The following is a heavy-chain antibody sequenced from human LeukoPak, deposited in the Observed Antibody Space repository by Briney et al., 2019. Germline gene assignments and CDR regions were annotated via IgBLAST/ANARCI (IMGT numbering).Heavy chain of an antibody. Sequence: GGSLRLSCAASGFTFSSYSMNWVRQAPGKGLEWVSSISSSSSYIYYADSVKGRFTISRDNAKNSLYLQMNSLRAEDTAVYYCARHLSGSGSYYRVYFDYWGQGTLVTVPS. V-gene: IGHV3-21*01. CDR3: ARHLSGSGSYYRVYFDY. CDR2: ISSSSSYI. J-gene: IGHJ4*02. CDR1: GFTFSSYS. D-gene: IGHD3-10*01.